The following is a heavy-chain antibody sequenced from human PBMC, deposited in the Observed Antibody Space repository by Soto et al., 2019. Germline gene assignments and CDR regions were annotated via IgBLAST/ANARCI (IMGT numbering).Heavy chain of an antibody. CDR3: ARPLWRDDYNWGYFDL. Sequence: GGPMRLSCTASGFTISSYARSWVSQTPGKGLEWVSLISGSGGGTYYADSVKGRFTISRDNSKNTLYLQMNSLRLEDTAVYYCARPLWRDDYNWGYFDLWGRGTLVTVS. CDR2: ISGSGGGT. CDR1: GFTISSYA. V-gene: IGHV3-23*01. J-gene: IGHJ2*01. D-gene: IGHD4-4*01.